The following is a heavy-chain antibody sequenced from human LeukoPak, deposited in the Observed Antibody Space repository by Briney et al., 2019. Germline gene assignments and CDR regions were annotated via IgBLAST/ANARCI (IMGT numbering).Heavy chain of an antibody. V-gene: IGHV3-7*01. J-gene: IGHJ4*02. D-gene: IGHD2-15*01. CDR1: GFTFGSYW. CDR3: ATRGWYFDY. CDR2: IKEDGSEK. Sequence: GGSLSLSCAASGFTFGSYWLSWVRQPPGKGLEWVADIKEDGSEKNYVDSVKGRFTISRDNAKNSLYLQMNSLRAEDTAVYYCATRGWYFDYWGQGTLVTVSS.